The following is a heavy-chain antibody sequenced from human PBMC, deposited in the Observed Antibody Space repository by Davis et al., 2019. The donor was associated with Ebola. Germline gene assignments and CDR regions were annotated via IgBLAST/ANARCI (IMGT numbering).Heavy chain of an antibody. D-gene: IGHD2-21*01. CDR1: GFTFSSYW. V-gene: IGHV3-74*01. J-gene: IGHJ4*02. Sequence: HTAGSLRLSCAASGFTFSSYWMHWVRQPPGKGLVWVSRINNDGTSTSYADSVRGRFTISRDNAKNTLYLQMNSLRADDTAVYYCARDGISEFIDLDYWGQGTLVTVSS. CDR3: ARDGISEFIDLDY. CDR2: INNDGTST.